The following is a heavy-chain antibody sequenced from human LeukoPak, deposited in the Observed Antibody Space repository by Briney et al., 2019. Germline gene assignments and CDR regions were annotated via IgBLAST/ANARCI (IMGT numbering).Heavy chain of an antibody. D-gene: IGHD3-22*01. CDR3: VRRDSSSWYHFDY. CDR1: GYTFSTYW. Sequence: PGESLKISCKGSGYTFSTYWIGWVRQTPGKVLEWMGLIYPDDSDTKYSPSFRGQVTISVDRSIRTAYLRWSSLRASDTAMYYCVRRDSSSWYHFDYWGQGTRVTVSS. CDR2: IYPDDSDT. J-gene: IGHJ4*02. V-gene: IGHV5-51*01.